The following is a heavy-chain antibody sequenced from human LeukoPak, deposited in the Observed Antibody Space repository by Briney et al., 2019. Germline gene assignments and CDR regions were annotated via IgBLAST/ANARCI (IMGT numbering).Heavy chain of an antibody. J-gene: IGHJ4*02. Sequence: GGSPRLSCAASGFTFDDYGMSWVRQAPGKGLEWVSGINWNGGSTGYADSVKGRFTISRDNAKNSLYLQMNSLRAEDTAVYYCARGVAAALDYWGQGTLVTVSS. CDR3: ARGVAAALDY. D-gene: IGHD6-13*01. V-gene: IGHV3-20*04. CDR1: GFTFDDYG. CDR2: INWNGGST.